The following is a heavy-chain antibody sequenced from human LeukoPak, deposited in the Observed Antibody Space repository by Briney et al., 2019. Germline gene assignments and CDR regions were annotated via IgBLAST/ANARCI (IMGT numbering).Heavy chain of an antibody. CDR3: AGHVWGSYCYYMDV. Sequence: GGSLRLSCAASGFTFSSYSMNWVRQAPGKGLEWVSYISSSSSAIYYVDSVKGRFTISRDNAKNSLYLQMNSLRAEDTAVYYCAGHVWGSYCYYMDVWGKGTTVTVSS. V-gene: IGHV3-48*01. D-gene: IGHD3-16*01. J-gene: IGHJ6*03. CDR1: GFTFSSYS. CDR2: ISSSSSAI.